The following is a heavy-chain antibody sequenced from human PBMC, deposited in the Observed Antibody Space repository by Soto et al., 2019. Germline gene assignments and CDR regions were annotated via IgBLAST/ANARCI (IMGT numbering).Heavy chain of an antibody. D-gene: IGHD2-15*01. CDR3: AHRPCCSGGSYALDY. CDR2: IYWDDDK. Sequence: QITLKESGPTLVKPTQTLTLTCTFSGFSLSTSGLGVGWIRQPPGKALEWLALIYWDDDKRYSPSLKSRLTITKDTSKNQVVLTITNMDPVDTATYYCAHRPCCSGGSYALDYWGQGTLVTVSS. CDR1: GFSLSTSGLG. V-gene: IGHV2-5*02. J-gene: IGHJ4*02.